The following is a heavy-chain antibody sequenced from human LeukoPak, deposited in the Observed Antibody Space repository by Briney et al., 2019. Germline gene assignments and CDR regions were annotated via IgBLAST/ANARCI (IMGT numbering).Heavy chain of an antibody. CDR3: ARDSGGTMVDY. Sequence: SETLSLTCTVSGGSISSYYWSWIRQPPGKGLEWIGYIYYSGSTNYNPSLKSRVTISVDTSKNQFSLKPSSVTAADTAVYYCARDSGGTMVDYWGQGTLVTVSS. CDR1: GGSISSYY. V-gene: IGHV4-59*01. D-gene: IGHD4/OR15-4a*01. CDR2: IYYSGST. J-gene: IGHJ4*02.